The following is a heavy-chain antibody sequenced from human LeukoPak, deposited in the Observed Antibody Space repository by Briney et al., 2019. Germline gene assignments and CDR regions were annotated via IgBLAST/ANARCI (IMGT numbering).Heavy chain of an antibody. D-gene: IGHD3-22*01. J-gene: IGHJ6*03. CDR1: GGSISSGSYY. V-gene: IGHV4-61*02. CDR3: AGGVPYYDSSGYSYYYYYYMDV. CDR2: IYTSGST. Sequence: SQTLSLTCTVSGGSISSGSYYWSWIRQPAGKGLEWIGRIYTSGSTNYNPSLKSRVTISVDTSKNQFSLKLSSVTAADTAVYYCAGGVPYYDSSGYSYYYYYYMDVWGKGTTVTVSS.